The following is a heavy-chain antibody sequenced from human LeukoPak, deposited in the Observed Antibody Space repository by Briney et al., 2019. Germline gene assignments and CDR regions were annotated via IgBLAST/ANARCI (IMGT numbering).Heavy chain of an antibody. CDR2: ISSSGSTI. J-gene: IGHJ5*02. D-gene: IGHD3-22*01. V-gene: IGHV3-48*03. CDR3: ARNGDSSGYPTPNWFDP. CDR1: GFTFSSYE. Sequence: GGSLRLSCAASGFTFSSYEMNWVRQAPGKGLEWVSYISSSGSTIYYADSVKGRFTISRDNAKNSLYLRMNSLRAEDTAVYYCARNGDSSGYPTPNWFDPWGQGTLVTVSS.